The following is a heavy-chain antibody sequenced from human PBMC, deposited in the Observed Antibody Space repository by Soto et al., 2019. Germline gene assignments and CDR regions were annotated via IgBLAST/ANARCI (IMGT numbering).Heavy chain of an antibody. Sequence: SETLSLTCAVYGGSFSGYYWSWIRQPPGKGLEWIGEINHSGSTNYNPSLKSRVTISVDTSKNQFSLKLSSVTAADTAVYYCASYLHYYDSSGYLPNEYYFDYWGQGTLVTVSS. CDR3: ASYLHYYDSSGYLPNEYYFDY. CDR2: INHSGST. V-gene: IGHV4-34*01. CDR1: GGSFSGYY. D-gene: IGHD3-22*01. J-gene: IGHJ4*02.